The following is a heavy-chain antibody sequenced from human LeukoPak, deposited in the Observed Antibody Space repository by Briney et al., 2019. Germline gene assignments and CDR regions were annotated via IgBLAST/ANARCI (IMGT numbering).Heavy chain of an antibody. Sequence: SETLSLTCTVSGGSISSYSWSWIRQPPGKGLEWIGYIYYSGSTNYNPSLKSRVTISVDTSKNQFSLKLSSVTAADTAVYYCARVSEPSLNTVVVPAALYDYVWGSSHFDYWGQGTLVTVSS. J-gene: IGHJ4*02. V-gene: IGHV4-59*12. CDR3: ARVSEPSLNTVVVPAALYDYVWGSSHFDY. CDR2: IYYSGST. D-gene: IGHD3-16*01. CDR1: GGSISSYS.